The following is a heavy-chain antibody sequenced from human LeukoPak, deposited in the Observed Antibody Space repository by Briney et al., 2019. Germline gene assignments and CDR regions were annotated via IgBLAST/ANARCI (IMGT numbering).Heavy chain of an antibody. Sequence: SVKVSSKASGGTFISYAISWVRQAPGQGREWMGGIIPIFGTANYAQKFQGRVTITADKSTSTAYMELSSLRSEDTAVYYCCGTITAAAGTFDYWGQGTLVTVSS. J-gene: IGHJ4*02. CDR3: CGTITAAAGTFDY. CDR1: GGTFISYA. V-gene: IGHV1-69*06. CDR2: IIPIFGTA. D-gene: IGHD6-13*01.